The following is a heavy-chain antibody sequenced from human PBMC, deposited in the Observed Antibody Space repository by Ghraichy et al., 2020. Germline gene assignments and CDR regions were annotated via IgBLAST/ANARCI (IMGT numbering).Heavy chain of an antibody. CDR3: ASEADYSGSGREGMGAFAM. CDR1: EFTLSTYY. CDR2: IKQDGSDK. D-gene: IGHD3-10*01. J-gene: IGHJ3*02. Sequence: GGSLRLSCAASEFTLSTYYMNWVRQAPGKGLEWVANIKQDGSDKFYVDSVKDRFTVSRDNAKHSVFLQMNSLSAEDTAVYYCASEADYSGSGREGMGAFAMWGQETMVTVSS. V-gene: IGHV3-7*03.